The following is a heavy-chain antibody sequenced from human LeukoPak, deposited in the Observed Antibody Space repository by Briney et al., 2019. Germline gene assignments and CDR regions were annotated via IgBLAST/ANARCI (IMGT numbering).Heavy chain of an antibody. CDR1: GFSVTNNY. CDR2: FYVGGAT. Sequence: PGGSLRLSCAVSGFSVTNNYMSWVRQAPGKGLEWVSVFYVGGATYYADSVKGRFTISRDNSENTLYLQMNSLRAEDTALYYCAKRRGATLVRWFFDYWGQGTLVTVSS. J-gene: IGHJ4*02. D-gene: IGHD4-23*01. CDR3: AKRRGATLVRWFFDY. V-gene: IGHV3-53*01.